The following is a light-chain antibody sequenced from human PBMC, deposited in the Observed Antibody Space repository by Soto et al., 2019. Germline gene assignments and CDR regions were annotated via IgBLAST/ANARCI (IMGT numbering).Light chain of an antibody. V-gene: IGKV2-40*01. CDR3: MQRIEFPLT. CDR2: TVS. Sequence: DIVVTQTPLSLPFTRGEPASISCRSSQSLLDSDDGNTYLDWYLQKPGQSPQLLIYTVSYRASGVPDRFSGSGSGTDFTLKISRVEAEDVGVYYCMQRIEFPLTFGGGTKVDI. J-gene: IGKJ4*01. CDR1: QSLLDSDDGNTY.